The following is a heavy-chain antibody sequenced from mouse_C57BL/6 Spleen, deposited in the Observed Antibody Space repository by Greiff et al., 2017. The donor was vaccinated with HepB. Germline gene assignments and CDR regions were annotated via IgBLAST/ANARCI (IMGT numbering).Heavy chain of an antibody. CDR3: ARPYDYDAYAMDY. D-gene: IGHD2-4*01. J-gene: IGHJ4*01. V-gene: IGHV1-26*01. CDR1: GYTFTDYY. CDR2: INPNNGGT. Sequence: VQLQQSGPELVKPGASVKISCKASGYTFTDYYMNWVKQSHGKSLEWIGDINPNNGGTSYNQKFKGKATLTVDKSSSTAYMELRSLTSEDSAVYYCARPYDYDAYAMDYWGQGTSVTVSS.